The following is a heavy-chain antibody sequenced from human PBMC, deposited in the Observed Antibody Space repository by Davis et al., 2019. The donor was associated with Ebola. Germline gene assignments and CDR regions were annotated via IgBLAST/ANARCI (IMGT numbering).Heavy chain of an antibody. D-gene: IGHD3-3*01. CDR3: ASRSPHYDFWSGYWWVFDY. CDR2: ISAYNGNT. CDR1: GYTFTSYG. J-gene: IGHJ4*02. Sequence: ASVKVSCKASGYTFTSYGISWVRQAPGQGLEWMGWISAYNGNTNYAQKLQGRVTMTTDTSTSTAYMGLRSLRSDDTAVYYCASRSPHYDFWSGYWWVFDYWGQGTLVTVSS. V-gene: IGHV1-18*04.